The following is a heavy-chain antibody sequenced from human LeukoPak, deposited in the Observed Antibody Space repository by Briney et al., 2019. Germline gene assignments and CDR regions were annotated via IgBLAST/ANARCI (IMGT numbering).Heavy chain of an antibody. D-gene: IGHD2/OR15-2a*01. CDR1: GGSISSYY. J-gene: IGHJ3*02. CDR3: ARRDFETFDI. Sequence: SETLSLTCTVSGGSISSYYWSWIRQPPGKGLEWIGYIYYSGSTNYNPSLKSRVTISVDTSKNQFSLKLSSVTAADTAVYYCARRDFETFDIWGQGAMVTVSS. CDR2: IYYSGST. V-gene: IGHV4-59*08.